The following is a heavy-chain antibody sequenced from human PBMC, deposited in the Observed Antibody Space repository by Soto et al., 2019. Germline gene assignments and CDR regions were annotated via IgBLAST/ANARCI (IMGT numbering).Heavy chain of an antibody. CDR1: GFTFSNYW. D-gene: IGHD3-10*01. V-gene: IGHV3-74*01. Sequence: EVQLVESGGGLVQPGGSLRLSCAASGFTFSNYWMHWVRQAPGKGLVWVSRINSDGSSINYADSVKGQFTTSRDNAKNTLYLQMSSLRAEDTAVYYCGRGASGSYRLDYWGQGTLVTVSS. J-gene: IGHJ4*02. CDR2: INSDGSSI. CDR3: GRGASGSYRLDY.